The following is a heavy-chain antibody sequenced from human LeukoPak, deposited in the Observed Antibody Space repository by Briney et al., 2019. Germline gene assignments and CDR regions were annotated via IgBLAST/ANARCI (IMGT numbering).Heavy chain of an antibody. J-gene: IGHJ4*02. CDR1: GFTFSSAW. D-gene: IGHD3-16*01. CDR2: VNQDGSGK. CDR3: ARGWASEAFDY. V-gene: IGHV3-7*01. Sequence: GGSLRLSCAASGFTFSSAWMSWVRQAPGKGLEWVANVNQDGSGKYYVDSVKGRFTISKDNAKNSLYLQMNSLRAEDTAVYYCARGWASEAFDYWGQGTLVTVSS.